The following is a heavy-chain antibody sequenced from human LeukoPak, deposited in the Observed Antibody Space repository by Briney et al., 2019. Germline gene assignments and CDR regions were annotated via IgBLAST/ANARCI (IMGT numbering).Heavy chain of an antibody. D-gene: IGHD2-2*01. J-gene: IGHJ5*02. V-gene: IGHV3-23*01. CDR1: GFTFSSYA. Sequence: GGSLRLSCAASGFTFSSYAMSWVRQAPGKGLEWVSAISGSGGSTYYADSVKGRFTISRDNSKNTLYLQMNSLRAEDTAVYYCAKDRPYCSSTRCRDPNWFDPWGQGTLVTVSS. CDR3: AKDRPYCSSTRCRDPNWFDP. CDR2: ISGSGGST.